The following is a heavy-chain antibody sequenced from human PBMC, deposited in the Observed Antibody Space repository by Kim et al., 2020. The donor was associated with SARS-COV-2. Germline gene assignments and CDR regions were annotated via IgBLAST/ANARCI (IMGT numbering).Heavy chain of an antibody. V-gene: IGHV3-33*01. Sequence: YADSVKGRFTITRDNSKNTLYLQMTSLRAEDTAVYYCASETRNGDDAFDIWGQGTMVTVSS. CDR3: ASETRNGDDAFDI. D-gene: IGHD1-1*01. J-gene: IGHJ3*02.